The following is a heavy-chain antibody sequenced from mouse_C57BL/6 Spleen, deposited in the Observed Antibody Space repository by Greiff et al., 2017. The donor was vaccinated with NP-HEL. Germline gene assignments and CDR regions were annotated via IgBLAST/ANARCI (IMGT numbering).Heavy chain of an antibody. V-gene: IGHV5-9*01. CDR2: ISGGGGNT. CDR3: ARHGSSGYDYAMDY. J-gene: IGHJ4*01. Sequence: EVQRVESGGGLVKPGGSLKLSCAASGFTFSSYTMSWVRQTPEKRLEWVATISGGGGNTYYPDSVKGRFTISRDNAKNTLYLQMSSLRSEDTALYYCARHGSSGYDYAMDYWGQGTSVTVSS. D-gene: IGHD3-2*02. CDR1: GFTFSSYT.